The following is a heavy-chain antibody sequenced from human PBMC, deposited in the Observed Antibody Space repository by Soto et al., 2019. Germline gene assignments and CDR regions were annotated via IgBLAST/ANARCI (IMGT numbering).Heavy chain of an antibody. CDR2: IIPIFGTA. CDR1: GGTFSSYA. Sequence: GASVKVSCKASGGTFSSYAISWVRQAPGQGLEWMGGIIPIFGTANYAQKFQGRVTITADESTSTAYMELSSLRSEDTAVYYCARDAPGITMVLYFDYWGQGTLVTVSS. J-gene: IGHJ4*02. V-gene: IGHV1-69*13. D-gene: IGHD3-10*01. CDR3: ARDAPGITMVLYFDY.